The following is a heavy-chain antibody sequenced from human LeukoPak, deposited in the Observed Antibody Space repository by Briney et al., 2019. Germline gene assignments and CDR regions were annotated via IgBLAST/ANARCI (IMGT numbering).Heavy chain of an antibody. V-gene: IGHV4-59*12. CDR1: GGSISSYY. J-gene: IGHJ4*02. CDR3: ARSRDTAMAFDY. D-gene: IGHD5-18*01. Sequence: SETLSLTCTVSGGSISSYYWSWIRQPPGKGLEWIGFIYNSGSTNYNPSLKSRVTMSVDTSKNQFSLKLSSVTAADTAVYYCARSRDTAMAFDYWGQGTLVTVSS. CDR2: IYNSGST.